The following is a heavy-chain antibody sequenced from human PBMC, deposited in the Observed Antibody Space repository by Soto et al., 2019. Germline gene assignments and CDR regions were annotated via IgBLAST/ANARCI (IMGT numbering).Heavy chain of an antibody. CDR2: ISSSSSTI. CDR3: ARGVPAAPEGYYYGMDV. CDR1: GFTFSSYS. V-gene: IGHV3-48*02. J-gene: IGHJ6*02. D-gene: IGHD2-2*01. Sequence: GGSLRLSCAASGFTFSSYSMNWVRQAPGKGLEWVSYISSSSSTIYYADSVKGRFTISRDNAKNSLYLQMNSLRDEDTAVYYCARGVPAAPEGYYYGMDVWGQGTAVTVSS.